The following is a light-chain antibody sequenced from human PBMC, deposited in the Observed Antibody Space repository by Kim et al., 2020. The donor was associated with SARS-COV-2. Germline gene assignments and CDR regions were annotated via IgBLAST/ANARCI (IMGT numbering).Light chain of an antibody. CDR3: QHCGSSPRT. CDR1: LSVSSSY. Sequence: SPGERATRSGRASLSVSSSYLAWYQQKPGQAPRLLIYGASSRATGIPDRFSGSGSGTDFTLTISRLEPEDFAVYYCQHCGSSPRTFGRGTKVDIK. V-gene: IGKV3-20*01. J-gene: IGKJ4*01. CDR2: GAS.